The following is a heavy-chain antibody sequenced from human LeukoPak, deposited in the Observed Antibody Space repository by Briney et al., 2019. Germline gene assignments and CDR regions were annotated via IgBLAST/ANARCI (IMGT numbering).Heavy chain of an antibody. CDR3: ARARDGYDPFDY. Sequence: GGSLRLSCVASGFTFSNYAVHWVRQAPGKGLEYVSSITDNGRNTYYANSVKGRSTISRDNYKNTLYLQMGSLRADDMAVYYCARARDGYDPFDYWGQGTLVTVSS. D-gene: IGHD5-24*01. CDR2: ITDNGRNT. J-gene: IGHJ4*02. V-gene: IGHV3-64*01. CDR1: GFTFSNYA.